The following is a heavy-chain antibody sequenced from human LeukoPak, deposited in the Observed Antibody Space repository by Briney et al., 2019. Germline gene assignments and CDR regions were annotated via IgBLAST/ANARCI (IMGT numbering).Heavy chain of an antibody. J-gene: IGHJ4*02. V-gene: IGHV4-59*01. D-gene: IGHD2-21*02. CDR2: IYSSGST. CDR3: ARFAYCGGHCWYYFDY. CDR1: GFTFSDYY. Sequence: GSLRLSCAASGFTFSDYYMSWIRQAPGKGLEWLGYIYSSGSTNYNPSLNSRVTISVDTSKNQFSLKLSSVTAADTAVYYCARFAYCGGHCWYYFDYWGQGTLVTVSS.